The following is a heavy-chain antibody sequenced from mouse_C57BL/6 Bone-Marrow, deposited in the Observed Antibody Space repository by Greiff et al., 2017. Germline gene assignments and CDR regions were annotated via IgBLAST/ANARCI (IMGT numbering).Heavy chain of an antibody. J-gene: IGHJ2*01. D-gene: IGHD1-1*01. CDR2: INPNNGGT. CDR1: GYTFTDYY. Sequence: VQLQQSGPELVKPGASVKISCKASGYTFTDYYMNWVKQSHGKSLEWIGDINPNNGGTSYNQKLKGKATLTVDKSSSTAYMELRSLTSEDSAVDYCARDYYGSSWYFDYWGQGTILTGSS. V-gene: IGHV1-26*01. CDR3: ARDYYGSSWYFDY.